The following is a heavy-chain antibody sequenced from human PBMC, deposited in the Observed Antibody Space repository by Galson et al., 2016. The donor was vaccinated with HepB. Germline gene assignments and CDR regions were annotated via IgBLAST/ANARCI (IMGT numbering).Heavy chain of an antibody. J-gene: IGHJ6*02. CDR1: GFTSDDYA. CDR2: ISWDGGST. Sequence: CLTIPCAASGFTSDDYAMDWLRQPPGTGLEWVSLISWDGGSTYYADSVKGRFTISRDNSKNSLYLQMNSLRAEDTALYYCAKDIQRDSSSWYGGIYGMDVWGQGTTVTVAS. D-gene: IGHD6-13*01. V-gene: IGHV3-43D*03. CDR3: AKDIQRDSSSWYGGIYGMDV.